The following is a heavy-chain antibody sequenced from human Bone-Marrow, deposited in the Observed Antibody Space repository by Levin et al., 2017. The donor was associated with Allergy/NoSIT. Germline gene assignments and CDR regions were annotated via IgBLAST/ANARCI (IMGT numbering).Heavy chain of an antibody. D-gene: IGHD2-2*01. CDR3: ARVVGPAAMFLDY. J-gene: IGHJ4*02. Sequence: PSETLSLTCTVSGGSISSYYWSWIRQPPGKGLEWIGYIYYSGSTNYNPSLKSRVTISVDTSKNQFSLKLSSVTAADTAVYYCARVVGPAAMFLDYWGQGTLVTVSS. CDR1: GGSISSYY. V-gene: IGHV4-59*01. CDR2: IYYSGST.